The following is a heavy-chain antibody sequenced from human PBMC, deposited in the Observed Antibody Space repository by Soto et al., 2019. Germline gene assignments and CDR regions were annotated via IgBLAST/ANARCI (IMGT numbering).Heavy chain of an antibody. Sequence: GASVKVCCKASGYTFTSYDINWGRQATGQGHERMGWMNPNSGNTGYAQKFQGRVTMTRNTSISTAYMELSSLRSEDTAVYYCAFPGVDTAMVYDAFDIWGQGTMVTVSS. V-gene: IGHV1-8*01. CDR2: MNPNSGNT. J-gene: IGHJ3*02. D-gene: IGHD5-18*01. CDR1: GYTFTSYD. CDR3: AFPGVDTAMVYDAFDI.